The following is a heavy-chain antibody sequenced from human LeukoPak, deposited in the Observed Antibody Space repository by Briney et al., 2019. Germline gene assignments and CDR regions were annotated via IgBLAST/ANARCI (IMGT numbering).Heavy chain of an antibody. Sequence: GGSLRLSCAASGCTFNDYAMHWVRQAPGKGLEWVSGISWNRGNIGYADSVKGRFSISRDNAKNSLYLQMNSLRAEDTALYYWAKVSRPRGGSYFDYWGQGSLVTVSS. CDR1: GCTFNDYA. CDR2: ISWNRGNI. J-gene: IGHJ4*02. CDR3: AKVSRPRGGSYFDY. D-gene: IGHD6-6*01. V-gene: IGHV3-9*01.